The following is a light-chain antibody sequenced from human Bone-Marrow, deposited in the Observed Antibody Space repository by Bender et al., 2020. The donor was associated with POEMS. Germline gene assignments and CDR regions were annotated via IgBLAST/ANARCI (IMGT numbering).Light chain of an antibody. V-gene: IGLV2-8*01. CDR1: SSDVGGYNY. Sequence: QSALTQPPSASGSLGQSVTISCTGTSSDVGGYNYVSWYQQHPGKAPKLMIYEVSKRPSGVPDRFSGSKSGNTASLTVSGLQAEDEADYFCNSYRGSNKFVFGGGTKLTVL. J-gene: IGLJ3*02. CDR3: NSYRGSNKFV. CDR2: EVS.